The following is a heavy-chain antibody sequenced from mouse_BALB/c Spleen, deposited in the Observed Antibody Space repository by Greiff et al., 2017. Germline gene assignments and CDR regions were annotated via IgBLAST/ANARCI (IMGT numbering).Heavy chain of an antibody. CDR3: AREGNRYFDV. Sequence: DVHLVESGGGLVKPGGSLKLSCAASGFTFSSYAMSWVRQTPEKRLEWVASISSGGSTYYPDSVKGRFTISRDNARNILYLQMSSLRSEDTAMYYCAREGNRYFDVWGAGTTVTVSS. V-gene: IGHV5-6-5*01. J-gene: IGHJ1*01. CDR2: ISSGGST. CDR1: GFTFSSYA.